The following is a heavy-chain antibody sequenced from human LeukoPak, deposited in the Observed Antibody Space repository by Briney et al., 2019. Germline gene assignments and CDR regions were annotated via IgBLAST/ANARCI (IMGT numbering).Heavy chain of an antibody. CDR3: ARGMTTVTTRPFDI. J-gene: IGHJ3*02. D-gene: IGHD4-17*01. CDR1: GFTFSSYS. CDR2: ISPSSSTI. Sequence: GGSLRLSCAASGFTFSSYSMNWVGQAPGKGLDWVSYISPSSSTIYYADSVKGRFTISRDNAKSSLYLQMNSLRDVDTAVYYCARGMTTVTTRPFDIWGQGTMVTVSS. V-gene: IGHV3-48*02.